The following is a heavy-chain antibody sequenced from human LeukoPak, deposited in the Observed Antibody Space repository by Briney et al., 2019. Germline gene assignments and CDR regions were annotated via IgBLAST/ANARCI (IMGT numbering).Heavy chain of an antibody. CDR3: ARARGYCSSTSCPRPFDP. V-gene: IGHV1-18*01. J-gene: IGHJ5*02. D-gene: IGHD2-2*01. CDR2: ISAYNGNT. CDR1: GYTFTSYG. Sequence: ASVKVSCKASGYTFTSYGISWVRQAPGQGLEWMGWISAYNGNTNYAQELQGRVTMTTDTSTSTAYMELRSLRSDDTAVYYCARARGYCSSTSCPRPFDPWGQGTLVTVSS.